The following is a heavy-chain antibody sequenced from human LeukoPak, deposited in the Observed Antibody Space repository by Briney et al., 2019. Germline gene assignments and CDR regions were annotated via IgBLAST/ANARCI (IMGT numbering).Heavy chain of an antibody. J-gene: IGHJ6*03. CDR2: ISLSSTSK. V-gene: IGHV3-48*04. CDR1: GFTFSSYN. Sequence: GGSLRLSCAASGFTFSSYNMNWVRQAPGKGLEWISYISLSSTSKYYADSVKGRFTISRDNAKNSLYLQMNSLRAEDTAVYYCARPFQNYYYMDVWGKGTTVTVSS. CDR3: ARPFQNYYYMDV.